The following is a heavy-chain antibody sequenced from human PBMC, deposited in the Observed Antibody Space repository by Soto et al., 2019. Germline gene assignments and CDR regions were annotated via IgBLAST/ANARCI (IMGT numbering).Heavy chain of an antibody. D-gene: IGHD1-1*01. V-gene: IGHV1-2*02. CDR3: AREGDLEQPGGYYGMDV. J-gene: IGHJ6*02. CDR1: GYTFTGYY. Sequence: ASVKVSCKASGYTFTGYYMHWVRQAPGQGLEWMGWINPNSGGTNYAQKFQGRVTMTRDTSISTAYMELSRLRSDDTAVYYCAREGDLEQPGGYYGMDVWGQGTTVTVSS. CDR2: INPNSGGT.